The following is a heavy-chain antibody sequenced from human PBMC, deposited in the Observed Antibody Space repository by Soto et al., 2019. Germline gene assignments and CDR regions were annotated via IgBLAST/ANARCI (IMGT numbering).Heavy chain of an antibody. CDR1: GFTVSSNY. V-gene: IGHV3-66*01. CDR2: IYSGGST. CDR3: ARDCGGDCYHDAFDI. D-gene: IGHD2-21*02. Sequence: LRLSCAASGFTVSSNYMSWVRQAPGKGLEWVSVIYSGGSTYYADSVKGRFTISRDNSKNTLYLQMNSLRAGDTAVYYCARDCGGDCYHDAFDIWGQGTMVTVSS. J-gene: IGHJ3*02.